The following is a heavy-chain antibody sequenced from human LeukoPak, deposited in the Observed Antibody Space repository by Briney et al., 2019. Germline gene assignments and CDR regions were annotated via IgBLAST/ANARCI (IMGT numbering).Heavy chain of an antibody. CDR3: ARGIGSGWYLD. J-gene: IGHJ4*02. CDR2: INSDGSTT. CDR1: GFTFSSYW. Sequence: GGSLRLSCAASGFTFSSYWMHWVRQAPGEGLVWVSHINSDGSTTNYADSVKGRFTISRDNAKNTLYLQMNSLRAEDTAVYYCARGIGSGWYLDWGQGTLVTVSS. V-gene: IGHV3-74*01. D-gene: IGHD6-19*01.